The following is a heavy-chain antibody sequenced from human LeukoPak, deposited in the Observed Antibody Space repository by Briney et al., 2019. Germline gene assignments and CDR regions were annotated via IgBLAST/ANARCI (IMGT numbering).Heavy chain of an antibody. J-gene: IGHJ4*02. V-gene: IGHV1-2*02. CDR1: GYTFTGHY. CDR2: ITPNTGGT. D-gene: IGHD6-6*01. Sequence: ASVKVSCKTSGYTFTGHYMHWVRQAPGPGLEWLGWITPNTGGTNYAQKFQGRVTMSRDTSIRTAYMELSRLRSDDTAVYYCAPASARPEAYYFDYWGQGTLVTVSS. CDR3: APASARPEAYYFDY.